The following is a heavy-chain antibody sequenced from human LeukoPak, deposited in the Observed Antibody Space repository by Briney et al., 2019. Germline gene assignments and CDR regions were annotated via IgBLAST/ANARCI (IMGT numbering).Heavy chain of an antibody. CDR2: IIPIFGTA. CDR3: ARGADVDTAMLASFDY. Sequence: SVKVSCKASGGTFSSYAISWVRQAPGQGLEWMGGIIPIFGTANYAQKFQGRVTITADESTSTAYMELSSLRSEDTAVYYCARGADVDTAMLASFDYWGQGTLVTVSS. J-gene: IGHJ4*02. CDR1: GGTFSSYA. V-gene: IGHV1-69*13. D-gene: IGHD5-18*01.